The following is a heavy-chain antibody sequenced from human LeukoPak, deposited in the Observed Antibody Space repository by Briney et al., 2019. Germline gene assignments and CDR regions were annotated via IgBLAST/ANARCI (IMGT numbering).Heavy chain of an antibody. CDR2: IYSGGNT. CDR1: GLTLSSNY. CDR3: AKFSPTPLLNCYYYGMDV. D-gene: IGHD3-3*01. Sequence: PGGSLRLSCAASGLTLSSNYMSWVRQAPGKGLEWVSVIYSGGNTYYADSGKGRFTISRDNSKNTLYLQMNSLRAEDTAVYYCAKFSPTPLLNCYYYGMDVWGQGTTVTVSS. V-gene: IGHV3-53*01. J-gene: IGHJ6*02.